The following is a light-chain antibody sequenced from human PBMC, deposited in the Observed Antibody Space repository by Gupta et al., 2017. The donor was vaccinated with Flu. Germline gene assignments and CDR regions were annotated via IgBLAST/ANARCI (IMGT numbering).Light chain of an antibody. CDR2: DAS. J-gene: IGKJ4*01. CDR3: QQQNGSRPLFT. CDR1: QSIGRY. V-gene: IGKV3-11*01. Sequence: ETVLTQSPVTLSLSPGDRATLSCRASQSIGRYLAWYQEKPGQAPGPLICDASNRTRGSRARFSGSGVGTDINLTITSREPEDYEVYYCQQQNGSRPLFTFGRGTTVEIK.